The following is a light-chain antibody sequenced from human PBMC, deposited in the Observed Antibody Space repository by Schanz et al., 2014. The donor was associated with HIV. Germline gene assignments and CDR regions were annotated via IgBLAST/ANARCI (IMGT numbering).Light chain of an antibody. CDR2: AIS. Sequence: EIVLTQSPGSLSLSPGGRATLSCGASQRLSSSYLAWYQQKRDQPPRLVIYAISTRAAGIPDRFSGTGSGTDFTLTISSLEPEDFAVYYCQYFGNSGGTFGGGTKVEIK. V-gene: IGKV3-20*01. J-gene: IGKJ4*01. CDR3: QYFGNSGGT. CDR1: QRLSSSY.